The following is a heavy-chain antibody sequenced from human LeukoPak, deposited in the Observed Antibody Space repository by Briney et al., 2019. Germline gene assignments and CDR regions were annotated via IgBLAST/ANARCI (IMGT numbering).Heavy chain of an antibody. Sequence: PSETLSLTCTVSGGSISSSSYYWGWIRQPPGKGLEWIGSIYYSRSTYYNPSLKSRVTISVDTSKNQFSLKLSSVTAADTAVYYCASSESVPWGQGTLVTVSS. J-gene: IGHJ5*02. CDR3: ASSESVP. V-gene: IGHV4-39*01. CDR1: GGSISSSSYY. CDR2: IYYSRST.